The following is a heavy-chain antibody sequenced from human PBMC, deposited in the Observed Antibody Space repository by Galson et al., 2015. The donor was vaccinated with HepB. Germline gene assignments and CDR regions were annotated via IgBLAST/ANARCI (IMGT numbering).Heavy chain of an antibody. CDR2: FSGYDGST. CDR3: ARDSRLELRLNNYFSYGMDV. J-gene: IGHJ6*02. V-gene: IGHV1-18*01. D-gene: IGHD1-7*01. CDR1: GYSFSNYG. Sequence: SVKVSCKASGYSFSNYGLSWIRQAPGPGLEWLGWFSGYDGSTNYAQKFQGRVTMTADASTGSAYLELRNLISDDTAVYYCARDSRLELRLNNYFSYGMDVWGQGSAVTVSS.